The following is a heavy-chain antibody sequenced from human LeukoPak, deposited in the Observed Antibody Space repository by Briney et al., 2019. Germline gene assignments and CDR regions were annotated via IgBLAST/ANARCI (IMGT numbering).Heavy chain of an antibody. CDR1: GGSISSYY. D-gene: IGHD5-12*01. CDR2: IYYSGRT. V-gene: IGHV4-59*01. CDR3: ATDSGYRRNDY. J-gene: IGHJ4*02. Sequence: SETLSLTCTVSGGSISSYYWSWIRQPPGKGLEGFGYIYYSGRTNYNPSLKSRVNISEHRSKNKFSMNLTSVTPENRAVYYCATDSGYRRNDYWGQGTLVTVSS.